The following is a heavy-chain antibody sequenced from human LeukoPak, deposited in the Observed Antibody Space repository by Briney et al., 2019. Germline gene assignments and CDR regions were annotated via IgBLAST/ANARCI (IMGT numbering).Heavy chain of an antibody. Sequence: PSETLSLTCTVSGGSISSSSYYWGWIRQPPGKGLEWIGSIYYSGSTYYNPSLKSRVTISVDTSKNQFSLKLSSVTAADTAVYYCARAGVDYDFWSGYADARYYYYYYMDVWGKGTTVTVSS. V-gene: IGHV4-39*07. D-gene: IGHD3-3*01. CDR2: IYYSGST. CDR3: ARAGVDYDFWSGYADARYYYYYYMDV. CDR1: GGSISSSSYY. J-gene: IGHJ6*03.